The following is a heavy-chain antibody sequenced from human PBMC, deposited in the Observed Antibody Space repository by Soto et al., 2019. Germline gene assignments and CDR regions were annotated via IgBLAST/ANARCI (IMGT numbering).Heavy chain of an antibody. J-gene: IGHJ5*02. Sequence: GSLRLSCSASGFTFSEYSMHWVRQAPGKGLQYVSTISSDGDITYYADSVKGRFTISRDNSKNTLYLQMNSLRPEDAAVYYCVKVSTFYDILTGYYSTNFFDPWGQGTLVTVSS. CDR2: ISSDGDIT. CDR3: VKVSTFYDILTGYYSTNFFDP. CDR1: GFTFSEYS. V-gene: IGHV3-64D*06. D-gene: IGHD3-9*01.